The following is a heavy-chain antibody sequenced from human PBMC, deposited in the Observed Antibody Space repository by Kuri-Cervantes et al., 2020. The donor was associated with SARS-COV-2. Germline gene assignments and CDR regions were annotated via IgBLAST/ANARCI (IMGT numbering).Heavy chain of an antibody. J-gene: IGHJ6*02. D-gene: IGHD2-2*02. CDR2: INSNTGNP. Sequence: ASVKVSYKASGYTFTSYAMNWVQQAPGQGLDWMGWINSNTGNPTYAQGFTGRFVFSLDTSVSTAYLQISCLKAEDTAVSYIAIVYCISTRCYNPWDYYSGMDFWGQETMVTVSS. CDR1: GYTFTSYA. V-gene: IGHV7-4-1*02. CDR3: AIVYCISTRCYNPWDYYSGMDF.